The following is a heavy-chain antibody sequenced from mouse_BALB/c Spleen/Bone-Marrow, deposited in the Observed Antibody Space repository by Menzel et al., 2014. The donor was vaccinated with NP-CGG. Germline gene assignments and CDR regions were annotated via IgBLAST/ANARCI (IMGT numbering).Heavy chain of an antibody. CDR2: LYPGDGDT. Sequence: QVPLQQSGAELARPGASVKLSRKASGYTFTSYWMQRIKQRPGQGLEWIGALYPGDGDTRFTQKFKGKATLTADKSSSTAYMQLSSLASENSAVYYCARALHYYGSSYGAMDYWGQGTSVTVSS. CDR3: ARALHYYGSSYGAMDY. D-gene: IGHD1-1*01. V-gene: IGHV1-87*01. J-gene: IGHJ4*01. CDR1: GYTFTSYW.